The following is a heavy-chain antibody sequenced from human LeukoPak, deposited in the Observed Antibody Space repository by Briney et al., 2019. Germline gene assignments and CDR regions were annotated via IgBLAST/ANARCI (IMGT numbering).Heavy chain of an antibody. CDR3: ARGPESGTTSYYFDY. CDR1: GYSLTSYD. D-gene: IGHD1-7*01. CDR2: MNPNSGNT. Sequence: ASVKVSCKASGYSLTSYDINWVRQATGQGLEWMGWMNPNSGNTGYAQKFQGRVTMTRNTSISTAYMELSSLKSEDTAVYYCARGPESGTTSYYFDYWGQGTLVTVSS. V-gene: IGHV1-8*01. J-gene: IGHJ4*02.